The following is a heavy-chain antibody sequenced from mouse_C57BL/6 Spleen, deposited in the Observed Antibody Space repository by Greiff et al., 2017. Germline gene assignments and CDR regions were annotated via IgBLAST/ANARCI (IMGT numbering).Heavy chain of an antibody. CDR1: GYAFSSSW. V-gene: IGHV1-82*01. D-gene: IGHD3-2*02. J-gene: IGHJ3*01. CDR2: IYPGDGDT. CDR3: ARDSSGSLFAY. Sequence: QVQLQQSGPELVKPGASVKISCKASGYAFSSSWMNWVKQRPGKGLEWIGRIYPGDGDTNYNGKVKGKATLTADKSSSTAYMQLSSLTSEDSAVYFCARDSSGSLFAYWGQGTLVTVSA.